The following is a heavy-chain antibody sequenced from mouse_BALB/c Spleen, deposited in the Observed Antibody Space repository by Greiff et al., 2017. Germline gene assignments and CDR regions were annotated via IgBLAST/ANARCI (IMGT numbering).Heavy chain of an antibody. Sequence: QVQLQQSGAELVRPGASVTLSCKASGYTFTDYEMHWVKQTPVHGLEWIGAIDPETGGTAYNQKFKGKATLTADKSSSTAYMELRSLTSEDSAVYYCTRSGYGNYEGGGQGTTLTVSA. V-gene: IGHV1-15*01. CDR3: TRSGYGNYEG. CDR2: IDPETGGT. J-gene: IGHJ2*01. D-gene: IGHD2-10*02. CDR1: GYTFTDYE.